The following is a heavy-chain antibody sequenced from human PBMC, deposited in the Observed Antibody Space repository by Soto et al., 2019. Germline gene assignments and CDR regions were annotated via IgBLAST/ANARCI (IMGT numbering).Heavy chain of an antibody. V-gene: IGHV1-2*02. CDR2: INPNSGRT. CDR1: GYTFSDYY. D-gene: IGHD5-12*01. CDR3: ARESGGATATLDYYYFYMDV. J-gene: IGHJ6*03. Sequence: QVQLVQSGAEVKKPGASVTVSCKASGYTFSDYYLHWVRQAPGQGPEWMGWINPNSGRTKFAQNFKGRVTMTRDTSVRTAFMELNWLKSDDTAVYHCARESGGATATLDYYYFYMDVWGKGTTVTVSS.